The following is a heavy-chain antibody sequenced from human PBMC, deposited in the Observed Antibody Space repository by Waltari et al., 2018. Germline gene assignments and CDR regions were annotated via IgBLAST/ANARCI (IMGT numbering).Heavy chain of an antibody. J-gene: IGHJ3*02. Sequence: QVQLVQSGAEVKKPGSSVRVSCQASGGPFRRYSFTWMRQAPGQGLEWMGGIVPMFGTPTYAQNIQDRISMNADEATSTVHMELNSLKSEDTALYFCARGIGGSYSLQNPVDIWGKGTLVTVTS. CDR3: ARGIGGSYSLQNPVDI. D-gene: IGHD1-26*01. CDR1: GGPFRRYS. CDR2: IVPMFGTP. V-gene: IGHV1-69*01.